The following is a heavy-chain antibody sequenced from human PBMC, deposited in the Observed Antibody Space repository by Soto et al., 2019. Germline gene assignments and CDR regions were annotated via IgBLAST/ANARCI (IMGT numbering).Heavy chain of an antibody. Sequence: QVQLVESGGGVVQPGRSLRLSCAASGFTFSSYAMHWVRQAPGKGLEWVAVISYDGSNKYYAASVKGRFTISRDNSKNTLYLQMNSLRAEDTAVYYCARRLGGYSSGWLDYWGQGTLVTVSS. V-gene: IGHV3-30-3*01. CDR1: GFTFSSYA. D-gene: IGHD6-19*01. J-gene: IGHJ4*02. CDR3: ARRLGGYSSGWLDY. CDR2: ISYDGSNK.